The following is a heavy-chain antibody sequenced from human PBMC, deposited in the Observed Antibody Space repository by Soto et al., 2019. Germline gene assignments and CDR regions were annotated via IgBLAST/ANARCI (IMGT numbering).Heavy chain of an antibody. CDR3: AKDRSVEEGLYYFDY. CDR1: GFTFSSYA. CDR2: ISGSGGST. J-gene: IGHJ4*02. Sequence: VQLVESGGGLVQPGGSLRLSCAASGFTFSSYAMNWVRQAPGKGLEWVSAISGSGGSTHYADSVKGRFTISRDNSKNTLYQQMNSLRAEDTAVYYCAKDRSVEEGLYYFDYWGQGTLVTVSS. V-gene: IGHV3-23*04.